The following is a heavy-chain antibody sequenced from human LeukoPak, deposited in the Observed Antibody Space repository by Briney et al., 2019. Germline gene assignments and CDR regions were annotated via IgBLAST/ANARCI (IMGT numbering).Heavy chain of an antibody. CDR3: ARQGYSSGWYVIYYFDY. J-gene: IGHJ4*02. CDR2: IYPGDSDT. Sequence: PXXGXXXXXXIYPGDSDTRYSPSFQGQVTISADKSISTAYLQWSSLKASDTAMYYCARQGYSSGWYVIYYFDYWGQGTLVTVSS. V-gene: IGHV5-51*01. D-gene: IGHD6-19*01.